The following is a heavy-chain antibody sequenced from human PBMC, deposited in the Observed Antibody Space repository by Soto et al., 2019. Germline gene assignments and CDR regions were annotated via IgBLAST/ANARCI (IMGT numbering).Heavy chain of an antibody. CDR2: IIPIFGTA. CDR1: GGTFSSYA. J-gene: IGHJ4*02. V-gene: IGHV1-69*13. D-gene: IGHD3-10*01. Sequence: GASVKVSCKASGGTFSSYAISWVRPAPGQGLEWMGVIIPIFGTANYAQKFQGRVTITADESTSTAYMELSSLRSEDTAVYYCARSGLLWFGVLPYFDYWGQGTLSTVSS. CDR3: ARSGLLWFGVLPYFDY.